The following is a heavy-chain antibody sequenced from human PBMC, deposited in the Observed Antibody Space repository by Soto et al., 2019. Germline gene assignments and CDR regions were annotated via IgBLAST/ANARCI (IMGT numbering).Heavy chain of an antibody. CDR1: GGTFSTNG. V-gene: IGHV1-69*01. CDR3: ARASDTTWYNWFDP. Sequence: QVQLVQSGAEVKKPGSSVKVSCRTSGGTFSTNGISWVRQAPGQGLEWMGGIIPIFGTTNYAHKFRGRVMITADESTSTVYMELSSLRSEDTAVYYCARASDTTWYNWFDPWGQGTLVTVSS. CDR2: IIPIFGTT. J-gene: IGHJ5*02. D-gene: IGHD2-8*02.